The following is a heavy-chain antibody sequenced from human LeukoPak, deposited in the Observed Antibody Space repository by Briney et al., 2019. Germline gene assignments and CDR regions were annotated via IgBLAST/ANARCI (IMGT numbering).Heavy chain of an antibody. CDR1: GFTFSTFA. J-gene: IGHJ6*02. Sequence: QPGGSLRLSCVASGFTFSTFAMYWLRQAPGKGLEWVSAIGANVGGTSYADSVRGRFTISRDNSRNTLYLQMSSLRTDDTATYYYTKSTDYWYYGMDVWGQGTTVTVSS. V-gene: IGHV3-23*01. CDR2: IGANVGGT. CDR3: TKSTDYWYYGMDV. D-gene: IGHD2-8*02.